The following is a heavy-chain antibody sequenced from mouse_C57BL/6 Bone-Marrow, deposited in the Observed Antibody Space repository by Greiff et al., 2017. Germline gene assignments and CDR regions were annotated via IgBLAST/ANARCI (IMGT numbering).Heavy chain of an antibody. CDR1: GYTFTDYY. CDR2: INPNNGGT. Sequence: EVQLQQSGPELVKPGASVKISCKASGYTFTDYYMNWVKQSHGKSLEWIGDINPNNGGTSYNQKFKGKATLTVDKSSSTAYMELRSLTSEDSAVYYCARYWGDYAMDYWGQGTSVTVSS. CDR3: ARYWGDYAMDY. D-gene: IGHD4-1*01. V-gene: IGHV1-26*01. J-gene: IGHJ4*01.